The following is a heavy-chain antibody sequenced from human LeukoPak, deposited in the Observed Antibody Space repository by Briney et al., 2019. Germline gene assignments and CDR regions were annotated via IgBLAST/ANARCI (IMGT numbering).Heavy chain of an antibody. D-gene: IGHD2-2*01. J-gene: IGHJ5*02. CDR1: GDSVSSNSVT. CDR2: TYYRSTWYN. V-gene: IGHV6-1*01. Sequence: SQTLSLSRAISGDSVSSNSVTWNWIRQSPSRGLEWLGRTYYRSTWYNDYAVSVRGRITVNPETSKNQFSPHLNSVTPEDTAVYYCARRLTQYDCFDPWGQGIQVTVSS. CDR3: ARRLTQYDCFDP.